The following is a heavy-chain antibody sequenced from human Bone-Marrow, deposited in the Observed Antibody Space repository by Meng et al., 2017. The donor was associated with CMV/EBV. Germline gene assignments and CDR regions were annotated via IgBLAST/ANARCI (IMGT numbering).Heavy chain of an antibody. CDR3: ARDTAAAGPLYYYYGMDV. V-gene: IGHV1-69*10. CDR1: GGTFSSYA. D-gene: IGHD6-13*01. CDR2: IIPILGIA. Sequence: GGSLRLSCKASGGTFSSYAISWVRQAPGQGLEWMGGIIPILGIANYAQKFQGRVTITADKSTSTAYMELSSLRSEDTAVYYCARDTAAAGPLYYYYGMDVWGQGTTVTVSS. J-gene: IGHJ6*02.